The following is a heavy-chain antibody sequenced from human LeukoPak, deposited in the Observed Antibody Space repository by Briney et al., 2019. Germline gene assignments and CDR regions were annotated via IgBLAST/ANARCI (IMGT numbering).Heavy chain of an antibody. Sequence: SETLSLTCTVSGGSISAYYWSWIRQPAGKGLEWIGRIYTSGSTNYNPSLKSRVTMSVDTSKNQFSLKLSSVTAADTAVYYCARDLAVRGVIIRYFDYWGQGTLVTVSS. CDR3: ARDLAVRGVIIRYFDY. CDR2: IYTSGST. CDR1: GGSISAYY. J-gene: IGHJ4*02. V-gene: IGHV4-4*07. D-gene: IGHD3-10*01.